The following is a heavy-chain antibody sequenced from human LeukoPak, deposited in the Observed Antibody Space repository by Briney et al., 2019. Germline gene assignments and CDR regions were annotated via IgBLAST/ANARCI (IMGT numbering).Heavy chain of an antibody. Sequence: SETLSLTCAVSGYSISSYYYWGLIRQPPRKGPEGIGSIYHSGSTYYNPSLKSRVTISVDKSKNQFSLKLSSVTAADTAVYYCARRLIADADPIDYWGQGTLVTVSS. J-gene: IGHJ4*02. CDR2: IYHSGST. CDR1: GYSISSYYY. D-gene: IGHD6-13*01. CDR3: ARRLIADADPIDY. V-gene: IGHV4-38-2*01.